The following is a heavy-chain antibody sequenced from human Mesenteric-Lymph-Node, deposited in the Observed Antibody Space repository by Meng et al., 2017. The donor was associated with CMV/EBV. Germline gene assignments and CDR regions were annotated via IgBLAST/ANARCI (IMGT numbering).Heavy chain of an antibody. CDR1: GYPLTSHY. CDR2: INPNGGST. D-gene: IGHD3-3*01. Sequence: ASVKVSCKASGYPLTSHYIHWVRQAPGQGLEWMGVINPNGGSTTYAPKFQGRVTLTRDTSTSTVYMELSSLRSEDTAVYYCARSTVDDFWSGYYYYYYGMDVWGQGTTVTVSS. CDR3: ARSTVDDFWSGYYYYYYGMDV. V-gene: IGHV1-46*01. J-gene: IGHJ6*02.